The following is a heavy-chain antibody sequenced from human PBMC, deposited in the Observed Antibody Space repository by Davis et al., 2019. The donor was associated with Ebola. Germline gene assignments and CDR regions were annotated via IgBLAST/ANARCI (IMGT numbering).Heavy chain of an antibody. V-gene: IGHV3-11*01. CDR3: ARDSEYYDFGY. Sequence: GESLKISCAASGFTFSDYYMSWIRQAPGKGLEWVSYVSSSGSTIYYADSVKGRFTISRDNAKNSLYLQMNSLRAEDTAVYYCARDSEYYDFGYWGQGTLVTVSS. CDR1: GFTFSDYY. J-gene: IGHJ4*02. D-gene: IGHD3-3*01. CDR2: VSSSGSTI.